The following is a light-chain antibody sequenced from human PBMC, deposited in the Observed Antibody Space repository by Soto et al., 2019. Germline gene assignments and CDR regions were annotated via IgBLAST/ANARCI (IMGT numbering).Light chain of an antibody. J-gene: IGKJ5*01. Sequence: DILMRQSPATMSLSPGGRATLSCRASQSVSSNLAWYQQKPGQAPRLLIQRASTRATGIPARFSGSGSGTEFTLTISSLQSEDFAVYYCQQRRNWPPGITFGQGTRLE. CDR1: QSVSSN. V-gene: IGKV3-15*01. CDR3: QQRRNWPPGIT. CDR2: RAS.